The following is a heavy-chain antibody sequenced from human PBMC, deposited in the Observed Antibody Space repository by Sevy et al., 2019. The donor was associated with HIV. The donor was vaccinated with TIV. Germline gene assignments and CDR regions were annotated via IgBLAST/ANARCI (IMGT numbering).Heavy chain of an antibody. J-gene: IGHJ6*03. D-gene: IGHD2-21*02. CDR2: ISGSGGST. CDR3: AKDPVADCGGDCLYYMDV. Sequence: GGSLRLSCAASGFTFSRYAMSWVRQAPGKGPEWVSAISGSGGSTYYADSVKGRFTISRDNSKNTLYLQMNSLRAEDTAVYYCAKDPVADCGGDCLYYMDVWGKGTTVTVSS. CDR1: GFTFSRYA. V-gene: IGHV3-23*01.